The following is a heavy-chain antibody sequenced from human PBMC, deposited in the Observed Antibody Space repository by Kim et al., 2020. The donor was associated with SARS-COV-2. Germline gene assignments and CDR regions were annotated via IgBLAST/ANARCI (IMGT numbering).Heavy chain of an antibody. V-gene: IGHV3-30*04. CDR3: ARAPNGRRYNWNESYYYG. CDR1: GFTFSSYA. J-gene: IGHJ6*01. D-gene: IGHD1-1*01. CDR2: ISYDGSNK. Sequence: GGSLRLSCAASGFTFSSYAMHWVRQAPGKGLEWVAVISYDGSNKYYADSVKGRFTISRDNSKNTLYLQMNSLRAEDKAVYYCARAPNGRRYNWNESYYYG.